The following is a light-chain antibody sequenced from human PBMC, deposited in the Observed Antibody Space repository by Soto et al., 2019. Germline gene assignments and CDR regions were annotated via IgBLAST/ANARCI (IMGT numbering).Light chain of an antibody. CDR3: QQFNSYPLT. J-gene: IGKJ5*01. V-gene: IGKV1-13*02. CDR1: QGISSS. CDR2: HAS. Sequence: AIQLIQSPSSLSTSVGDRVTITCRASQGISSSLAWYQQKPGKAPKLLIYHASSLESGVPSRFSGSGSGTDFTLTISSLQPEDFATYYCQQFNSYPLTFGQGTRLEIK.